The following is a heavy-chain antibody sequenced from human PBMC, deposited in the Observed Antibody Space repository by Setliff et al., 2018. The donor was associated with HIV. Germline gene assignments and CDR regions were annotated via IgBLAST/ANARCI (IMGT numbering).Heavy chain of an antibody. CDR2: IIPIFGSA. CDR1: GYTFKSYA. V-gene: IGHV1-69*13. CDR3: ASKGDYYTSKTLDS. D-gene: IGHD3-10*01. J-gene: IGHJ4*02. Sequence: SVKVSCKASGYTFKSYAIAWVRQAPGQGLEWMGGIIPIFGSADYAQKFQGRVTISADESTSTVYLELSSLTSDDTAMYYCASKGDYYTSKTLDSWGQGTLVTVSS.